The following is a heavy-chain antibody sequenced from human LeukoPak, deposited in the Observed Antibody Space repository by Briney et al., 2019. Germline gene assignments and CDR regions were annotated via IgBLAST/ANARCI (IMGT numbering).Heavy chain of an antibody. J-gene: IGHJ6*03. CDR1: GFTFSSYA. Sequence: GGSLRLSCVASGFTFSSYAMHWVRQAPGKGLEWVAVISYDGSNKYYADSVKGRFTISRDNSKNTLYLQMNSLRAEDTAVYYCARGGLYYDILTGYYHMDVWGKGTTVTVSS. CDR2: ISYDGSNK. V-gene: IGHV3-30*04. CDR3: ARGGLYYDILTGYYHMDV. D-gene: IGHD3-9*01.